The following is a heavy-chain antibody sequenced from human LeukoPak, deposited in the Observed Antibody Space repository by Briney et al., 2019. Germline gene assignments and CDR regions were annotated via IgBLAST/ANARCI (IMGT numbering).Heavy chain of an antibody. CDR3: VSFYETY. J-gene: IGHJ4*02. CDR2: INSDGSWT. V-gene: IGHV3-74*01. D-gene: IGHD2/OR15-2a*01. Sequence: GGSLRLSCAASGNYWMHWVRQVPGKGLVWVSHINSDGSWTSYADSVKGRFTISKDNAKNTVYLQMNNLRAEDTAVYYCVSFYETYWGRGTLVTVSS. CDR1: GNYW.